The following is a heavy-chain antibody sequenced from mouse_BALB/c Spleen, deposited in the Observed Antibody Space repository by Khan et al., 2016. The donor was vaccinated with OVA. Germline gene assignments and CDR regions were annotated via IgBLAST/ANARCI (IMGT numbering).Heavy chain of an antibody. CDR1: GYSITSDYA. V-gene: IGHV3-2*02. D-gene: IGHD2-3*01. Sequence: EVHPQLSRPGLVKPSQSLSLTCTFTGYSITSDYAWNWIRQFPGNKLEWMGYISYIANTNSNPSLTSRISITRDTSKNQFFLQLNAVTTEDTAAYYCARDGSRYNYAMDYWGQGTSVTVSS. CDR3: ARDGSRYNYAMDY. J-gene: IGHJ4*01. CDR2: ISYIANT.